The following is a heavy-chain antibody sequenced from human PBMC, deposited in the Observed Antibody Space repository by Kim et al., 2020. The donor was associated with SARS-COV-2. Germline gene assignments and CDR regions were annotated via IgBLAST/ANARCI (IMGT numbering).Heavy chain of an antibody. CDR1: GFTFSSYA. D-gene: IGHD6-13*01. Sequence: GGSLRLSCAASGFTFSSYAMHWVRQAPGKGLEWVAVISYDGSNKYYADSVKGRFTISRDNSKNTLYLQMNSLRAEDTAVYYCARDLLGSIAAAGGLYYYGMDVWGQGTTVTVSS. J-gene: IGHJ6*02. CDR2: ISYDGSNK. V-gene: IGHV3-30-3*01. CDR3: ARDLLGSIAAAGGLYYYGMDV.